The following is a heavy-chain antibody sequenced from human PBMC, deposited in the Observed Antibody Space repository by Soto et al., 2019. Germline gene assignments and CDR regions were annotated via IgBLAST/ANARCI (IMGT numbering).Heavy chain of an antibody. CDR3: THRQERYDILTGNYYYYMGV. J-gene: IGHJ6*03. Sequence: PSETLSLTCTVSGGSFDSTSYYWAWVRQPPGKGREWIGYIYYSGSTNYNPSLRSRVTISVDTSKNQFSLKLSSVTAADTAVYYCTHRQERYDILTGNYYYYMGVWGKGTTVTVSS. CDR2: IYYSGST. CDR1: GGSFDSTSYY. D-gene: IGHD3-9*01. V-gene: IGHV4-61*05.